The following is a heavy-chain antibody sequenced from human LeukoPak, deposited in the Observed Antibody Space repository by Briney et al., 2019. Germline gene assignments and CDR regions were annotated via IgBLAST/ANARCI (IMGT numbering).Heavy chain of an antibody. Sequence: SETLSLTCAVYGGSFSGYYWSWIRQPPGKGLEWIGEINHSESTNYNPSLKSRVTISVDTSKNQFSLKLSSVTAADTAVYYCARDRAQYYYDSSGYQKDAYSGYWGQGTLVTVSS. V-gene: IGHV4-34*01. CDR3: ARDRAQYYYDSSGYQKDAYSGY. D-gene: IGHD3-22*01. CDR2: INHSEST. J-gene: IGHJ4*02. CDR1: GGSFSGYY.